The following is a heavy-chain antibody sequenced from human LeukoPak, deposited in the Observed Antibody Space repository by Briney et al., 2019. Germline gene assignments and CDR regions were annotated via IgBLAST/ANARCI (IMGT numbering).Heavy chain of an antibody. CDR2: IYHSGST. CDR1: GGSISSGGYY. V-gene: IGHV4-30-2*01. D-gene: IGHD7-27*01. CDR3: ARVNLGMFDY. Sequence: PSETLSLTCTVSGGSISSGGYYWSWIRQPPGKGLEWIGYIYHSGSTYYNPSLKSRVTISVDRSKNQFSLKLSSVTAADTAVYYCARVNLGMFDYWGQGTLVTVSS. J-gene: IGHJ4*02.